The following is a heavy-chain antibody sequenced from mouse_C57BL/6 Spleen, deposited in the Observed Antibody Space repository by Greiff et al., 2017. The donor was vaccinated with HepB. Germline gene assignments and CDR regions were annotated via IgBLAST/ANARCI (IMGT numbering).Heavy chain of an antibody. CDR3: TRGYYGSSSHYFDY. D-gene: IGHD1-1*01. J-gene: IGHJ2*01. Sequence: VQLQQSGTVLARPGASVKMSCKTSGYTFTSYWMHWVKQRPGQGLEWIGAIYPGNSDTSYNQKFKGKAKLTAVTSASTAYMELSSLTNEDSAVYYCTRGYYGSSSHYFDYWGQGTTLTVSS. V-gene: IGHV1-5*01. CDR1: GYTFTSYW. CDR2: IYPGNSDT.